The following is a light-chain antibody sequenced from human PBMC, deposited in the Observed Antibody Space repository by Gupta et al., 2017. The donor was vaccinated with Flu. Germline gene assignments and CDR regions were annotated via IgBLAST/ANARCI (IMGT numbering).Light chain of an antibody. J-gene: IGLJ1*01. V-gene: IGLV2-14*04. CDR1: SSDVGAYKY. CDR2: DVS. CDR3: CSRTSGTHYV. Sequence: SITISCTGTSSDVGAYKYVSWYQQHACQAPKLMIYDVSNRAAGVANCFSGSKSGTTASLTISGLQAEDEDDYYGCSRTSGTHYVFGGGTKVTVL.